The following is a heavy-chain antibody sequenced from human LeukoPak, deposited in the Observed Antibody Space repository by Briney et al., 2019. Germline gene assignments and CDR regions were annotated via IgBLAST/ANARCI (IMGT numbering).Heavy chain of an antibody. Sequence: SETLSLTCTVSGGSISSYYWSWIRQPPGKGLEWIGYIYYSGSTNYNPSLKSRVTISVDTSKNQFSLKLSSVTAADTAVYYCASTLPYCSSTSCSYGMDVWGQGTTVTVSS. CDR1: GGSISSYY. V-gene: IGHV4-59*12. J-gene: IGHJ6*02. CDR2: IYYSGST. CDR3: ASTLPYCSSTSCSYGMDV. D-gene: IGHD2-2*01.